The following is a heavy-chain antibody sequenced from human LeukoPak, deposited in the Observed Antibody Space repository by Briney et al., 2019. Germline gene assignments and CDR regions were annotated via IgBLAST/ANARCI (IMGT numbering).Heavy chain of an antibody. J-gene: IGHJ6*02. CDR3: AKDLPYGDYDYYYYGMDV. D-gene: IGHD4-17*01. CDR2: IYSGGST. V-gene: IGHV3-23*03. CDR1: GFTFSSYW. Sequence: GGSLRLSCAASGFTFSSYWMSWVRQAPGKGLEWVSIIYSGGSTYYADSVKGRFTISRDNSKNTLYLQMNSLRAEDTAVYYCAKDLPYGDYDYYYYGMDVWGQGTTVTVSS.